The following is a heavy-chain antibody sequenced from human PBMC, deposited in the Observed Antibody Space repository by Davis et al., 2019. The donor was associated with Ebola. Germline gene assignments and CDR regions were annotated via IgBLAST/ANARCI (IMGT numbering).Heavy chain of an antibody. CDR1: GGSISSYY. D-gene: IGHD6-25*01. CDR2: IYYSGST. CDR3: ARDSSNGSDGWFDP. J-gene: IGHJ5*02. V-gene: IGHV4-59*12. Sequence: PSETLSLTCTVSGGSISSYYWSWIRQPPGKGLEWIGYIYYSGSTYYNPSLKSRVTISVDTSKNQFSLKLSSVTAADTAVYYCARDSSNGSDGWFDPWGQGTLVTVSS.